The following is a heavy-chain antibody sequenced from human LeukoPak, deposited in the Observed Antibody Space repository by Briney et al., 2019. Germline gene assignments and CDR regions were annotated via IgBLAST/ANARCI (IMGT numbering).Heavy chain of an antibody. CDR2: IYYSGST. CDR3: ARMDYDYVWGSYPGYYFDY. CDR1: GGSISSYY. Sequence: PSGTLSLTCTVSGGSISSYYWSWIRQPPGKGLEWIGYIYYSGSTNYNPSLKSRVTISVDTSKNQFSLKLSSVTAADTAVYYCARMDYDYVWGSYPGYYFDYWGQGTLVTVSS. V-gene: IGHV4-59*01. J-gene: IGHJ4*02. D-gene: IGHD3-16*02.